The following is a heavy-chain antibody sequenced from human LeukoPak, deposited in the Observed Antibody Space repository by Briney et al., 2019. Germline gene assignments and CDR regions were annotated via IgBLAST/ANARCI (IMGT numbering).Heavy chain of an antibody. Sequence: SETLSLTCTVSGGSISSYYWSWIRQPPGKGLEWIGYIYYSGGTNYNPSLKSRVTISVDTSKNQFSLKLSSVTAADTAVYYCARDQAGYYYYYGMDVWGQGTTVTVSS. V-gene: IGHV4-59*01. J-gene: IGHJ6*02. CDR1: GGSISSYY. CDR2: IYYSGGT. CDR3: ARDQAGYYYYYGMDV.